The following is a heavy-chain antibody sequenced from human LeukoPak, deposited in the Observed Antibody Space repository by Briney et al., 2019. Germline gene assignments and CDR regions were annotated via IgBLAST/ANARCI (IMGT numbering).Heavy chain of an antibody. CDR3: AKWAYSSGWNPFDY. Sequence: GGSLRLSCAASGFTFSGYAMSWVRQAPAKGRAWVSAISGSGGTTYYADSVKGRFTISRDNSKNTLYLQMNSLRAEDTAVYYCAKWAYSSGWNPFDYWGQGTLVTVSS. D-gene: IGHD6-19*01. CDR1: GFTFSGYA. J-gene: IGHJ4*02. CDR2: ISGSGGTT. V-gene: IGHV3-23*01.